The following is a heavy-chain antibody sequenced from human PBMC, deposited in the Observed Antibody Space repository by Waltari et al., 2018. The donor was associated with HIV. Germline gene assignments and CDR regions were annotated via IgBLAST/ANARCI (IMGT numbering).Heavy chain of an antibody. CDR3: ATLYSDYGDY. D-gene: IGHD4-17*01. V-gene: IGHV3-23*01. Sequence: EVQLLESGGGLVQPGGSLRLSCAASGFTFSVFAMNWVRQAPGKGLEWVSRIIGCGYTTNYADSVKGRYTISRDNSKNTLSLQINSLRVDDTAVYYCATLYSDYGDYWGQGALVNVSS. CDR2: IIGCGYTT. J-gene: IGHJ4*02. CDR1: GFTFSVFA.